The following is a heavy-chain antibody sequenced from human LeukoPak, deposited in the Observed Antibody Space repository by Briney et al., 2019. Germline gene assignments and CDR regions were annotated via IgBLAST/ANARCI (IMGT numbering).Heavy chain of an antibody. Sequence: GGALSLSCAASGFTFSNYWMSWVRQALGKGVEWVANIKEDGSEKYYVDSVKGRFTISRDNARNSLYLQMNSLRAEDTAVYYCASGRQLGYWGQGTLVTVSS. J-gene: IGHJ4*02. V-gene: IGHV3-7*01. CDR2: IKEDGSEK. CDR1: GFTFSNYW. D-gene: IGHD6-13*01. CDR3: ASGRQLGY.